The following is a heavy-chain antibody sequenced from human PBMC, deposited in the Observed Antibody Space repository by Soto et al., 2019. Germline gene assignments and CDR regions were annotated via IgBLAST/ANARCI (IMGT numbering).Heavy chain of an antibody. J-gene: IGHJ4*02. CDR2: ISYDGSNK. D-gene: IGHD3-22*01. Sequence: GGSLRLSCAASGFTFSSYGMHWVRQAPGKGLEWVAVISYDGSNKYYADSVKGRFTISRDNSKNTLYLQMNSLRAEDTAVYYCAKGGYYDSSGYYNAPDYWGQGTLVTVSS. V-gene: IGHV3-30*18. CDR3: AKGGYYDSSGYYNAPDY. CDR1: GFTFSSYG.